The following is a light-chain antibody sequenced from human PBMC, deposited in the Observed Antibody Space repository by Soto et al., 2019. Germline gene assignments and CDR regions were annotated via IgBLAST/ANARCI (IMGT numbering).Light chain of an antibody. Sequence: QSVLTQPPSVSAAPGQKVTISCSGGSSNIGNNYVSWFQQLPGTAPKLLIYDNYKRPSGIPDRFSGSKSGASATLSITGLQTGDEADYYCGTWDSSLSGAVFGGGTKLTVL. CDR2: DNY. CDR3: GTWDSSLSGAV. CDR1: SSNIGNNY. V-gene: IGLV1-51*01. J-gene: IGLJ2*01.